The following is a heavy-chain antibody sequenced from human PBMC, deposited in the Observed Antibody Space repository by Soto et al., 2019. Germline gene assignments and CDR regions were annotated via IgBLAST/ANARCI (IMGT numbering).Heavy chain of an antibody. J-gene: IGHJ4*02. D-gene: IGHD6-13*01. CDR1: GFTFSSYG. Sequence: GGSLRLSCAASGFTFSSYGMHWVRQAPGKGLEWVAVISYDGSNKYYADSVKGRFTISRDNSKNTLYLQMNSLRAEDTAVYYCAKDVRSSWYYIHYSGQATLVTVSS. V-gene: IGHV3-30*18. CDR3: AKDVRSSWYYIHY. CDR2: ISYDGSNK.